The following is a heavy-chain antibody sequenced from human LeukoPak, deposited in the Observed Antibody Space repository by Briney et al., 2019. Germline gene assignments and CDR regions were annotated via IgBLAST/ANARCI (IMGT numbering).Heavy chain of an antibody. CDR3: AATPATSRVYYYYGMDV. D-gene: IGHD1-26*01. CDR2: IYYSGST. J-gene: IGHJ6*02. Sequence: SETLSLTCTVSGGSISSYYCNWIRQPPGKGLEWIGYIYYSGSTNYNPSLKSRVTISVDTSKNQFSLKLSSVTAADTAVYYCAATPATSRVYYYYGMDVWGQGTTVTVSS. V-gene: IGHV4-59*01. CDR1: GGSISSYY.